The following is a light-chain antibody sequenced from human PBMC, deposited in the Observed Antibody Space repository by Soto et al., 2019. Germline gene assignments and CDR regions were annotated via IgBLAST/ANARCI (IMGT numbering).Light chain of an antibody. J-gene: IGKJ1*01. CDR2: GAS. CDR1: QSISNNY. V-gene: IGKV3-20*01. Sequence: EIVMTQSPATLSVSPGGRATLSCRASQSISNNYLAWYQQKPGQAPRLLIYGASSRAADIPDRFSGSGSGTDFTLTINRLEPEDFAVYYCQQYDSSPRTFGQGTKVDIK. CDR3: QQYDSSPRT.